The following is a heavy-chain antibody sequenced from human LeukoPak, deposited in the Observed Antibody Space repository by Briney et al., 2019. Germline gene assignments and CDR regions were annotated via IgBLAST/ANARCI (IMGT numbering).Heavy chain of an antibody. CDR3: ARGRGGNSGDN. D-gene: IGHD4-23*01. CDR1: GGSISSGSYY. Sequence: PSETLSLTCTVSGGSISSGSYYWSWIRQPAGKGLEWIGRIYTSGSTNYNPSLKSRVTISVDTSKNQFSLTLSSLTAADTAVYYCARGRGGNSGDNWGQGTLVTVSS. J-gene: IGHJ4*02. CDR2: IYTSGST. V-gene: IGHV4-61*02.